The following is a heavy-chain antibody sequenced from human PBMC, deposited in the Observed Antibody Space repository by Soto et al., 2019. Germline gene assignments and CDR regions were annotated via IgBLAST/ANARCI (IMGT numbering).Heavy chain of an antibody. D-gene: IGHD2-15*01. CDR3: VKENLVVVVAATLMNYYYYGMDV. V-gene: IGHV3-64D*08. J-gene: IGHJ6*02. CDR2: ISSNGGST. Sequence: GGSLRLSCSASGFTFSSYAMHWVRQAPGKGLEYVSVISSNGGSTYYADSVKGRFTISRDNSKNTLYLQMSSLRAEDTAVYYCVKENLVVVVAATLMNYYYYGMDVWGQGTTVTVSS. CDR1: GFTFSSYA.